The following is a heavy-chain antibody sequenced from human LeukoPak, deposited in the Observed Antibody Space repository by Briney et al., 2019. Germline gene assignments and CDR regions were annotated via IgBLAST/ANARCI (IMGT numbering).Heavy chain of an antibody. J-gene: IGHJ4*02. D-gene: IGHD2-15*01. CDR2: ISGSGGST. V-gene: IGHV3-23*01. CDR1: GFTFSSYA. Sequence: GGSLRLSCAASGFTFSSYAMSWVRQAPGKGLEWVSAISGSGGSTFSADSVKGRFTISRDNSKNTLYLQMSSLRAEDTAVYYCARQESWSNFDSWGQGTLVTVSS. CDR3: ARQESWSNFDS.